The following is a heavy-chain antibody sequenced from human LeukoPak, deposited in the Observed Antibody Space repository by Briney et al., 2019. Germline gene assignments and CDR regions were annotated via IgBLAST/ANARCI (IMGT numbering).Heavy chain of an antibody. CDR3: ARGAMVTRYSYYFDY. D-gene: IGHD5-18*01. V-gene: IGHV1-2*02. CDR1: GYTCTGYY. J-gene: IGHJ4*02. Sequence: EASVKVSCKASGYTCTGYYMHWVRQAPGQGLEWMRWINPNSGGTNYAQKFQGRVTMTRDTSISTAYMELSRLRSDDTAVYYCARGAMVTRYSYYFDYWGQGTLVTVSS. CDR2: INPNSGGT.